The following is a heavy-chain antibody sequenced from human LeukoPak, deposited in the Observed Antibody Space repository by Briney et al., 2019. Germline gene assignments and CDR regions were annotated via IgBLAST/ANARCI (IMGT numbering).Heavy chain of an antibody. J-gene: IGHJ4*02. CDR1: GFTFSSYA. CDR3: ARDPAYYYDSSGYSYYFDY. CDR2: ISYDGSNK. V-gene: IGHV3-30-3*01. D-gene: IGHD3-22*01. Sequence: SLRLSCAASGFTFSSYAMHWVRQAPGKGLEWVAVISYDGSNKYYADSVKGRFTISRDNSKNTLYLQMNSLRAEDTAVYYCARDPAYYYDSSGYSYYFDYWGQGTLVTVSS.